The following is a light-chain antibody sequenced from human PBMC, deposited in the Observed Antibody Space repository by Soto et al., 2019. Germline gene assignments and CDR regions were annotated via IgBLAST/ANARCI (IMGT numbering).Light chain of an antibody. Sequence: EIVMTHSPATLSVSPGERATLSSRASQSVSSDLAWYHQKPGQAPRLLIYGASTRATGIPARFSGSGSGTEFTLTINSLQSEDFAVYYCQQYNNWPPITFGQGTRLEIK. CDR1: QSVSSD. J-gene: IGKJ5*01. CDR2: GAS. V-gene: IGKV3-15*01. CDR3: QQYNNWPPIT.